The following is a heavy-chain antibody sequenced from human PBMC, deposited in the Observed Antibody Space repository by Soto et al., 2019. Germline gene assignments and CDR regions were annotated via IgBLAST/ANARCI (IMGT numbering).Heavy chain of an antibody. J-gene: IGHJ4*02. D-gene: IGHD5-12*01. CDR1: GYSISSGYY. CDR2: IYHSGST. V-gene: IGHV4-38-2*02. CDR3: AREELDHYDSEQFVDY. Sequence: NPSETLSLTCAVSGYSISSGYYWGWIRQPPGKGLEWIGSIYHSGSTYYNPSLKSRVTISVDTSKNQFSLKLSSVTAADTAVYYCAREELDHYDSEQFVDYWGQGTLVTVSS.